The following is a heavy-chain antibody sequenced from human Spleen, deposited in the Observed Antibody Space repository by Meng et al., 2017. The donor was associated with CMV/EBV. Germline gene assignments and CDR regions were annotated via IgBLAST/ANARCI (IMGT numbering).Heavy chain of an antibody. J-gene: IGHJ5*02. D-gene: IGHD1-14*01. CDR1: GGSISSGDYY. CDR3: ARDRNRNRFDA. V-gene: IGHV4-31*03. CDR2: IYYSGST. Sequence: CTVSGGSISSGDYYWNWIRQHPGKGLEWIGYIYYSGSTYYNPSLKSRVIILVDTSKNQFSLELSSVTAADTAVYFCARDRNRNRFDAWGQGTLVT.